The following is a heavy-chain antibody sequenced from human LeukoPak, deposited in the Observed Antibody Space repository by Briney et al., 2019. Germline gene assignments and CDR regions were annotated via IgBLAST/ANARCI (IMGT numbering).Heavy chain of an antibody. V-gene: IGHV4-39*01. CDR2: IYYSGST. D-gene: IGHD6-13*01. J-gene: IGHJ4*02. CDR1: GGSISSSSYY. Sequence: SETLSLTCTVSGGSISSSSYYWGWIRQPPGKGLEWIGSIYYSGSTYYNPSHKSRVTISVDTSKNQFSLKLSSVTAADTAVYYCARLIIAAAGSFDYWGQGTLVTVSS. CDR3: ARLIIAAAGSFDY.